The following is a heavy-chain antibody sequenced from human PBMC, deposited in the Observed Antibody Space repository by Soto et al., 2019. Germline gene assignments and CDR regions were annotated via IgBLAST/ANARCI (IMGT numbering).Heavy chain of an antibody. CDR3: AAAYGDLSPFDY. CDR1: GFTFSSYA. D-gene: IGHD4-17*01. Sequence: EVQLVESGGGLVQPGGSLRLSCAASGFTFSSYAMHCVRQAPGKGLEYVSAISSNGGSTYYANSVKGRFTISRDNSKNTLYLQMGSLRAEDMAVYYCAAAYGDLSPFDYWGQGTLVTVSS. J-gene: IGHJ4*02. V-gene: IGHV3-64*01. CDR2: ISSNGGST.